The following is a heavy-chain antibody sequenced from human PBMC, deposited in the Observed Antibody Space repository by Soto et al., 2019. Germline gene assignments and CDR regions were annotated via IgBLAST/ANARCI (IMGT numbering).Heavy chain of an antibody. CDR1: GGTFSSYA. V-gene: IGHV1-69*12. Sequence: QVQLVQSGAEVKKPGSSVKVSCRASGGTFSSYAISWVRQAPGQGREWMGGSIPISGTANYAQKFQGRGTMTADESTSAADLEQSTLRSEDKAVYYCARHVPAAGYYDGLDVWGPGTTVTVS. CDR3: ARHVPAAGYYDGLDV. J-gene: IGHJ6*02. CDR2: SIPISGTA. D-gene: IGHD2-2*01.